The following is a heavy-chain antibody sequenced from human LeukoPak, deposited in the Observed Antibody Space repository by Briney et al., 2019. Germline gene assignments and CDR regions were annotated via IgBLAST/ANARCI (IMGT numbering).Heavy chain of an antibody. D-gene: IGHD4-11*01. Sequence: SETLSLTCTVSGGSISSYYWSWIRQPPGKGLEWTGYIYYSGSTNYNPSLKSRVTISVDTSKNQCSLKLSSVTAADTAFYYCARELQDVFDIWGQGTMVTVSS. J-gene: IGHJ3*02. CDR3: ARELQDVFDI. CDR2: IYYSGST. V-gene: IGHV4-59*01. CDR1: GGSISSYY.